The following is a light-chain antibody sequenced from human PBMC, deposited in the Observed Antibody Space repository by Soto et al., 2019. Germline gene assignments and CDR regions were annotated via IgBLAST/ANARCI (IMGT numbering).Light chain of an antibody. CDR2: KST. V-gene: IGLV2-23*01. Sequence: QSALTQPASVSGSPGQSIPLSCTELSGDGGNHHLVSWYQHRPGKAPRLLIYKSTQRPSAISDRFSGSKSGNTASLTISGLHAEDEADYYCCSYAGSNWVFGGGTKLTVL. J-gene: IGLJ3*02. CDR3: CSYAGSNWV. CDR1: SGDGGNHHL.